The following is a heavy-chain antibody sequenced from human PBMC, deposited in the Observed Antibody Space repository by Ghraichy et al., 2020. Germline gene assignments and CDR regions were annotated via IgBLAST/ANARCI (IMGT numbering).Heavy chain of an antibody. CDR1: GGSISSYY. J-gene: IGHJ4*02. V-gene: IGHV4-59*01. Sequence: SETLSLTCTVSGGSISSYYWSWIRQPPGKGLEWIGYIYYSGSTNYNPSLKSRVTISVDTSKNQFSLKLSSVTAADTAVYYCARYPLPNYGSGFDYWGQGTLVTVSS. D-gene: IGHD3-10*01. CDR3: ARYPLPNYGSGFDY. CDR2: IYYSGST.